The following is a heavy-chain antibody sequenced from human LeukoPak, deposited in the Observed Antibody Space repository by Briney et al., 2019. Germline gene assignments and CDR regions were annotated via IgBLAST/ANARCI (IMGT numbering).Heavy chain of an antibody. Sequence: GRSLRLSCAASGFTFSSYAMHWVRQAPGKGLEWVAVISYDGSNKYYADSVKGRFTISRDNSKNTLYLQMNSLRAEDTAVYYCARAGTGTTSYYMDVWGKGTTVTVSS. V-gene: IGHV3-30*01. D-gene: IGHD1-7*01. CDR3: ARAGTGTTSYYMDV. J-gene: IGHJ6*03. CDR2: ISYDGSNK. CDR1: GFTFSSYA.